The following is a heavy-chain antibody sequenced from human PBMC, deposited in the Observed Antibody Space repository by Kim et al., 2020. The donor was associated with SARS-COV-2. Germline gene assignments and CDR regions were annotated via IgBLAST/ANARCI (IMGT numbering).Heavy chain of an antibody. CDR3: ASLPAASSVSYYYYGMDV. Sequence: RGRFTISRDKAKNSLYLQMNGLRAEDTAVYYCASLPAASSVSYYYYGMDVWGQGTTVTVSS. V-gene: IGHV3-11*06. D-gene: IGHD2-2*01. J-gene: IGHJ6*02.